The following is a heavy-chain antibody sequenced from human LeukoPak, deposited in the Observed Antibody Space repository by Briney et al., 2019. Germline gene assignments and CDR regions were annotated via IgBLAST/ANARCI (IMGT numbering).Heavy chain of an antibody. J-gene: IGHJ5*02. CDR2: IYYSGST. D-gene: IGHD6-19*01. CDR3: ARDCPVISIGVADTSRWFDP. Sequence: SETLSLTCTVSGGSISSSSYYWGWIRQPPGKGLEWVGSIYYSGSTYYNPSLKSRVTISVDTSKNQFSLKVSSVTDADTAVYYCARDCPVISIGVADTSRWFDPWGQGTLVTVSS. V-gene: IGHV4-39*07. CDR1: GGSISSSSYY.